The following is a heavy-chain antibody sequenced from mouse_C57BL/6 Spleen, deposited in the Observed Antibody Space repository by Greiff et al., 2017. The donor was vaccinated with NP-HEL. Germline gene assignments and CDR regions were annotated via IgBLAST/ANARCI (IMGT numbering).Heavy chain of an antibody. CDR2: ISDGVSYT. CDR1: GFTFSSYA. Sequence: DVQLVQSGGGLVKPGGSLKLSCAASGFTFSSYAMSWVRQTPEKRLEWVATISDGVSYTDYPDNVKGRVTITRDNAKNNLYLQLSHLKSADTAMYYCASDRDWALDYWGQGTTLTVSS. J-gene: IGHJ2*01. CDR3: ASDRDWALDY. V-gene: IGHV5-4*01. D-gene: IGHD4-1*01.